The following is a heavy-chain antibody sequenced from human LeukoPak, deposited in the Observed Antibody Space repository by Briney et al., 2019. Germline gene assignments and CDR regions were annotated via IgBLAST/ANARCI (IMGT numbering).Heavy chain of an antibody. J-gene: IGHJ5*02. CDR3: AREITYYDILTGYYNWFDP. CDR2: IYSGGST. D-gene: IGHD3-9*01. V-gene: IGHV3-53*01. CDR1: GFTFNNYA. Sequence: GGSLRLSCAASGFTFNNYAMTWVRQAPGKGLEWVSVIYSGGSTYYADSVKGRFTISRDNSKNTLYLQMNSLRAEDTAVYYCAREITYYDILTGYYNWFDPWGQGTLVTVSS.